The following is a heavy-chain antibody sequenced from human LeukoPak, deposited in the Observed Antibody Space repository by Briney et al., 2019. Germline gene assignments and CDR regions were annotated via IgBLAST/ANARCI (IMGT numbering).Heavy chain of an antibody. CDR1: GFTFSGSA. J-gene: IGHJ6*03. V-gene: IGHV3-73*01. CDR2: IRSKANSYAT. Sequence: GGSLRLSCAASGFTFSGSAMHWVRQASGKGLEWVGRIRSKANSYATAYAASVKGRYTISRDDSKNTAYLQMNSLKTEDTAVCYCTSRPKYYYYMDVWGKGTTVTVSS. CDR3: TSRPKYYYYMDV.